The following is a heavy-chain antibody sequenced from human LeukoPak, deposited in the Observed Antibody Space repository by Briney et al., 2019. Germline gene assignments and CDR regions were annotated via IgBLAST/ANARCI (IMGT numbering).Heavy chain of an antibody. V-gene: IGHV3-7*05. CDR1: GFTFSTYW. J-gene: IGHJ4*02. D-gene: IGHD1-26*01. CDR3: ARDRGVVGNYDY. Sequence: GGSLRLSCAASGFTFSTYWMSWVRQAPGKGLEWVANIKEDGSERYHVDSVKGRFTISRDNAKNSLCLQMNSLRADDTAVYYCARDRGVVGNYDYWGQGTPVTVSS. CDR2: IKEDGSER.